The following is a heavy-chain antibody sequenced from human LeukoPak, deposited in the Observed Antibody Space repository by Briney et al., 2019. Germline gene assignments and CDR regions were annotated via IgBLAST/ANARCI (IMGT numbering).Heavy chain of an antibody. J-gene: IGHJ4*02. CDR3: AISVPNGEGIGLRVAMVDD. Sequence: SGGSLRLSCAASGLTLDHYALHWVRQAPGKGLEWVSLIIWNGGTTYYADSVKGRFTISRDNNRNSLFLQMNSLRPEDTAFYYCAISVPNGEGIGLRVAMVDDWGQGTLVTVSS. D-gene: IGHD5-18*01. CDR1: GLTLDHYA. CDR2: IIWNGGTT. V-gene: IGHV3-43D*03.